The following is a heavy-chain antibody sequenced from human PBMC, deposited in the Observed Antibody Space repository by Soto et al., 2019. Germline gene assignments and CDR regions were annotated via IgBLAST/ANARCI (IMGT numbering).Heavy chain of an antibody. D-gene: IGHD3-10*01. CDR3: ARGGLGTGRYHSDY. Sequence: ASVKVSCKASGYTFINYYMYWVRQAPGQGLEWMGIIDPSDGRTSHAQKFQGRVTMTRDTSTSTIYMELSSLRSEDTAMYYCARGGLGTGRYHSDYWGHGTLVTVSS. J-gene: IGHJ4*01. CDR2: IDPSDGRT. V-gene: IGHV1-46*01. CDR1: GYTFINYY.